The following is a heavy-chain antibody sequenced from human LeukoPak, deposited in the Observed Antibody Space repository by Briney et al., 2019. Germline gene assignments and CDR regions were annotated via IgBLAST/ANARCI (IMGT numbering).Heavy chain of an antibody. CDR3: ARTPPTAGLTTIGMGSDY. CDR2: ISGSSETI. V-gene: IGHV3-48*02. Sequence: AGGSLRLSCAASGFTFSTYSMNWVRQAPGKGLEWVSYISGSSETIYYADSVKGRFTISRDNAKNSLYLQMNSLRDEDTAVYYCARTPPTAGLTTIGMGSDYWGQGTLVTVSS. J-gene: IGHJ4*02. D-gene: IGHD4-11*01. CDR1: GFTFSTYS.